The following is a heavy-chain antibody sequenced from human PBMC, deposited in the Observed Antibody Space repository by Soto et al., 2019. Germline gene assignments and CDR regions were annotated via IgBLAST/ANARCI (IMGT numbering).Heavy chain of an antibody. J-gene: IGHJ4*02. Sequence: SETLSLTCTVSGGSITTFYWSWVRQPDGKGLEWIGRIFSSGSTSFNPPLESRVAMSVDTSKNHFSLNLSSVTAADMAVYYCFREGSYSAYNFAHGIQLWAFDFWGQGALVTVSS. CDR2: IFSSGST. CDR3: FREGSYSAYNFAHGIQLWAFDF. D-gene: IGHD5-12*01. CDR1: GGSITTFY. V-gene: IGHV4-4*07.